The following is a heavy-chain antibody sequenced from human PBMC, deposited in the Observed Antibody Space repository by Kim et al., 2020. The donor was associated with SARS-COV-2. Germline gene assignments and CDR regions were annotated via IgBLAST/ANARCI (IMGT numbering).Heavy chain of an antibody. D-gene: IGHD3-10*01. CDR3: ARTHYLDHA. CDR1: GFTFSTYW. Sequence: GGSLRLSCAASGFTFSTYWMTCVRQAPGKGLEWVANINQSGTEKYYVDSVEGRFTISRDNAKNSLFLDVNSLRVEDTAVYYCARTHYLDHAWGLGTLV. CDR2: INQSGTEK. J-gene: IGHJ2*01. V-gene: IGHV3-7*01.